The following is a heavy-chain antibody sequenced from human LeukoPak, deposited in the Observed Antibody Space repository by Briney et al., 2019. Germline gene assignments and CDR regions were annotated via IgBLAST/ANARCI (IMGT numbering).Heavy chain of an antibody. D-gene: IGHD3-22*01. V-gene: IGHV4-34*01. CDR3: AREGKAYYYDSSGYYSSLYYFDY. CDR2: INHSGST. CDR1: GGSFSGYY. J-gene: IGHJ4*02. Sequence: PSETLSLTCAVCGGSFSGYYWSWIRQPPGKGLEWIGEINHSGSTNYNPSLKSRVTISVDTSKNQFSLKLSSVTAADTAVYYCAREGKAYYYDSSGYYSSLYYFDYWGQGTLVTVSS.